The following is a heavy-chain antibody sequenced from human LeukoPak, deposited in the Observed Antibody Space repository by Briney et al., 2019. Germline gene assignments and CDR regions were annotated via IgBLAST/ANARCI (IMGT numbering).Heavy chain of an antibody. V-gene: IGHV3-15*01. CDR2: IKSKTDGGTT. CDR3: TTPEWERVYYFGY. J-gene: IGHJ4*02. D-gene: IGHD1-26*01. Sequence: GGSLRLSCAASGFTFSNAWMSWVRQAPGKGLEWVGRIKSKTDGGTTDYAAPVKGRFTISRDDSKNTLYLQMNSLKTEDTAVYYCTTPEWERVYYFGYWGQGTLVTVSS. CDR1: GFTFSNAW.